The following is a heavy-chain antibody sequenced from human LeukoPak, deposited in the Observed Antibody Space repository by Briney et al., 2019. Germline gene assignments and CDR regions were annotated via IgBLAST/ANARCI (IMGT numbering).Heavy chain of an antibody. V-gene: IGHV1-8*01. CDR1: GYTFTSYD. CDR2: MNPNSGNT. J-gene: IGHJ3*02. Sequence: ASVKVSCEASGYTFTSYDINWVRQATGQRLEWMGWMNPNSGNTGYAQKFQGRVTMTRNTSISTAYMELSSLRSEDTAVYYCARGPYYYDSSGGAFDIWGQGTMVTVSS. CDR3: ARGPYYYDSSGGAFDI. D-gene: IGHD3-22*01.